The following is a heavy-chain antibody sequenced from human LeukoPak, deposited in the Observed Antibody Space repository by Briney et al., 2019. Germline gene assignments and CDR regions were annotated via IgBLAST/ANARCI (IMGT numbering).Heavy chain of an antibody. J-gene: IGHJ3*01. CDR2: TSCGGTNA. V-gene: IGHV3-23*01. Sequence: PGGSLRRSCAASAFTFNDTPMSWDRQAPGKGREWISLTSCGGTNAYHTDYVKGSLTISTYNSKDTLYLQMNSLRAEDTAIYYCARDMELSTWGLGTLVTVSS. CDR3: ARDMELST. CDR1: AFTFNDTP. D-gene: IGHD3-16*02.